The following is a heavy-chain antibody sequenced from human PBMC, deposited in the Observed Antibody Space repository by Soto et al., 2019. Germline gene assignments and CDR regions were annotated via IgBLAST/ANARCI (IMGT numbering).Heavy chain of an antibody. D-gene: IGHD6-13*01. CDR1: GFTFDDYA. CDR3: AKGSTWKQKLPYGWFDP. CDR2: ISWNSGSI. J-gene: IGHJ5*02. Sequence: EVQLVESGGGLVQPGRSLRLSCAASGFTFDDYAMHWVRQAPGKGLEWVSGISWNSGSIGYAASVKGRFTISRDNAKNSLYLQMNRLRAEDTALYYCAKGSTWKQKLPYGWFDPWGQGTLVTVSS. V-gene: IGHV3-9*01.